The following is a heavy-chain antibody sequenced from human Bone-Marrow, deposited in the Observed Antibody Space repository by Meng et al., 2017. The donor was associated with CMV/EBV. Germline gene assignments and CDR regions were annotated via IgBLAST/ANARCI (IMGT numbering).Heavy chain of an antibody. CDR3: ARDTYDFWSLNWFDP. Sequence: GGSISSSSYYWGWIRQPPGKGLEWIGSIYYSGSTYYNPSLKSRVTISVDTSKNQFSLKLSSVTAADTAVYYCARDTYDFWSLNWFDPWGQGTLVTSPQ. D-gene: IGHD3-3*01. J-gene: IGHJ5*02. CDR1: GGSISSSSYY. V-gene: IGHV4-39*07. CDR2: IYYSGST.